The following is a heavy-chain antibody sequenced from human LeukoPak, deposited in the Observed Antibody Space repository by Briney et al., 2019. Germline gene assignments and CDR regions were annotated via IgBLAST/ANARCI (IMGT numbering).Heavy chain of an antibody. Sequence: SETLSPTCTVSGGSISSYYWSWIRQPPGKGLEWIGYIYYSGSTNYNPSLKSRVTISVDTSKNQFSLKLNSVTAADTAVYFCARTTEGGYTYDYFYYSYMDVWGKGTTVTISS. CDR1: GGSISSYY. D-gene: IGHD5-18*01. J-gene: IGHJ6*03. V-gene: IGHV4-59*01. CDR3: ARTTEGGYTYDYFYYSYMDV. CDR2: IYYSGST.